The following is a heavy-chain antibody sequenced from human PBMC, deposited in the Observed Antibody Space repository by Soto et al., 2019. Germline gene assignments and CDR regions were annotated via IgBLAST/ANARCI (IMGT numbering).Heavy chain of an antibody. D-gene: IGHD1-7*01. Sequence: GGSLRLSCAASGFTVSSNYMSWVRQAPGKGLEWVSVIYSGGSTYYADSVKGRFTISRHNSKNTLYLQMNSLRAEDTAVYYCARAPNENSHPNWYFDLWGRGTLVTVSS. V-gene: IGHV3-53*04. CDR1: GFTVSSNY. J-gene: IGHJ2*01. CDR2: IYSGGST. CDR3: ARAPNENSHPNWYFDL.